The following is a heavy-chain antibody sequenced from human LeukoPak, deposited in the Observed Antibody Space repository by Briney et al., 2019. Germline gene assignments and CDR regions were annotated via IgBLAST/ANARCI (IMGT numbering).Heavy chain of an antibody. J-gene: IGHJ4*02. V-gene: IGHV3-21*01. CDR2: ISSASSSYK. CDR3: ARDGASRGSGSFGD. CDR1: GFTFLSYN. Sequence: PGGSLRLSCAASGFTFLSYNMNWVRQAPGKGLEWVSSISSASSSYKYYADSVKGRFTISRDNAKNSLYLQMSSLRAEDTAVYYCARDGASRGSGSFGDWGQGTLLTVSS. D-gene: IGHD3-10*01.